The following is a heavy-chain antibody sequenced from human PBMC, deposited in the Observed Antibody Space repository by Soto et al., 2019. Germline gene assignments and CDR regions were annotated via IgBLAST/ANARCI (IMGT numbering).Heavy chain of an antibody. V-gene: IGHV2-5*02. D-gene: IGHD3-22*01. CDR1: GFSVSTSGVA. Sequence: QITLKESGPTLVNPTQTLTLTCTSSGFSVSTSGVAVGWIRQPPGKALEWLALIYWDDDKRYSPSLKSRLAITKDTSKNQVVLIMTNMDPVDTATYYCAHRGYDSSGYLNWFDPWGQGTLVTVSS. CDR3: AHRGYDSSGYLNWFDP. J-gene: IGHJ5*02. CDR2: IYWDDDK.